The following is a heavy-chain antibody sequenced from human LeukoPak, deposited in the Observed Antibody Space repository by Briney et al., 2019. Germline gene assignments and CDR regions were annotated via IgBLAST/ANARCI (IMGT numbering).Heavy chain of an antibody. V-gene: IGHV1-46*01. CDR3: ARYDILTGEAFDY. Sequence: ASVKVSCKASGYAFTSYYMHWVRQAPGQGLEWMGIINPSGGSTSYAQKFQGRVTMTRDTSTSTVYMELSSLRSEDTAVYYCARYDILTGEAFDYWGREPWSPSPQ. CDR1: GYAFTSYY. J-gene: IGHJ4*02. D-gene: IGHD3-9*01. CDR2: INPSGGST.